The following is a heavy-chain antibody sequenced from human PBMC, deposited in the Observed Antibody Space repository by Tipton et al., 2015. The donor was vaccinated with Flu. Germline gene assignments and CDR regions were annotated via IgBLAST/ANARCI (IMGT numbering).Heavy chain of an antibody. J-gene: IGHJ4*02. CDR3: ACAGHGYYDSSGSDY. D-gene: IGHD3-22*01. CDR2: IYHSGTA. CDR1: GCSISSSRYY. Sequence: GLVKPSQTLSLTCTVSGCSISSSRYYWGWIRQPPGKGLEWIGSIYHSGTAYYNPSLKSRVTISVDTSKNQFSLKLTSVTAADTAVYYCACAGHGYYDSSGSDYWGQGTLVTVSS. V-gene: IGHV4-39*07.